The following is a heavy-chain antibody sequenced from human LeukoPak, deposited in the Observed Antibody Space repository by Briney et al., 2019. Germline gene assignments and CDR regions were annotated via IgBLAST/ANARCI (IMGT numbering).Heavy chain of an antibody. Sequence: PSETLSLTCTVSGGSISSYYWSWIRQPPGKGLEWIGYIYYSGSTNYNPSLKSRVTTSVDTSKNQFSLKLSSVTAADTAVYYCARDGATMVRGVISQYYFDYWGQGTLVTVSS. D-gene: IGHD3-10*01. CDR2: IYYSGST. CDR1: GGSISSYY. CDR3: ARDGATMVRGVISQYYFDY. V-gene: IGHV4-59*12. J-gene: IGHJ4*02.